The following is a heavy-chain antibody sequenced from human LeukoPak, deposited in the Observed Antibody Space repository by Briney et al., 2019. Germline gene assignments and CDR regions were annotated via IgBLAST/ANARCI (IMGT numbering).Heavy chain of an antibody. J-gene: IGHJ4*02. CDR3: ARGGFYCGDDCYADN. D-gene: IGHD2-21*02. Sequence: PSETLSLTCAIYGGSFSYYYWSWIRQPPEKGLEWIGEINHSGSTNYNPSLKSRVTISVDTSKNQFSLKLTSVTAADTAVYYCARGGFYCGDDCYADNWGQGTLVTVSS. CDR1: GGSFSYYY. CDR2: INHSGST. V-gene: IGHV4-34*01.